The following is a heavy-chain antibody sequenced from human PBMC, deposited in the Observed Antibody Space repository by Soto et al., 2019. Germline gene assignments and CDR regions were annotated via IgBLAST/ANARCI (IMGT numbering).Heavy chain of an antibody. D-gene: IGHD4-17*01. J-gene: IGHJ4*02. V-gene: IGHV4-34*01. CDR1: GGSFSGYY. CDR2: INHSGST. CDR3: AQTNHDYGDYVYDY. Sequence: SETLSLTCAVYGGSFSGYYWSWMRQPPGKGLEWIGEINHSGSTDYNPSLKSRVTISVDTSKNQFSLKLSSVTAADTAVYYCAQTNHDYGDYVYDYWGQGTLVTVSS.